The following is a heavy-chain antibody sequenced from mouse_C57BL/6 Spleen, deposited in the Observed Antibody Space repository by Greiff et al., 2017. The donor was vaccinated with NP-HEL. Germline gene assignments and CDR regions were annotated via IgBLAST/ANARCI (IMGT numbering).Heavy chain of an antibody. CDR3: AKGVYYDYDRSFAY. D-gene: IGHD2-4*01. V-gene: IGHV14-3*01. Sequence: VQLQQPVAELVRPGASVKLSCTASGFNIKNTYMHWVKQRPEQGLEWIGRIDPANGNTKYAPKFQGKATITADTSSNTAYLQLSSLTSEDTAIYYCAKGVYYDYDRSFAYWGKGTLVTVAA. CDR2: IDPANGNT. CDR1: GFNIKNTY. J-gene: IGHJ3*01.